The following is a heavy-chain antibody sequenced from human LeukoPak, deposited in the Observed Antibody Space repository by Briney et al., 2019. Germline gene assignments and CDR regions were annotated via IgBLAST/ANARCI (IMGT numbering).Heavy chain of an antibody. CDR2: ITSSSSTI. CDR1: GFTLSSTD. CDR3: VFERDGDPSLEY. V-gene: IGHV3-48*02. Sequence: PGGSLRLSCAASGFTLSSTDMNWVRQAPGKGLEWVSYITSSSSTICYADSVKGRFTISRDNAKNSLYLQINRMRDEDTAVYYCVFERDGDPSLEYWGQGTLVTVSS. J-gene: IGHJ4*02. D-gene: IGHD4-17*01.